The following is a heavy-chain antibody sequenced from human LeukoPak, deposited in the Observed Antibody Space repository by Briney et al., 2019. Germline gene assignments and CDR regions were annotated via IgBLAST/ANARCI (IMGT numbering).Heavy chain of an antibody. Sequence: PGGSLRLSCAASGFTFSSYGMHCVRQAPGKGLEWVAVISYDGSNKYYADSVKGRFTISRDNSKNTLYLQMNSLRAEGTAVYYCAKDPYGDYGFRHPGNFDYWGQGTLVTVSS. CDR3: AKDPYGDYGFRHPGNFDY. V-gene: IGHV3-30*18. J-gene: IGHJ4*02. CDR1: GFTFSSYG. CDR2: ISYDGSNK. D-gene: IGHD4-17*01.